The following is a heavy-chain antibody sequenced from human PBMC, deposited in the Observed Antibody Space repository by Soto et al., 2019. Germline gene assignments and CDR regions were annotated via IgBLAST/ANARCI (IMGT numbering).Heavy chain of an antibody. J-gene: IGHJ6*02. CDR1: GGSISSSSYS. D-gene: IGHD2-2*01. V-gene: IGHV4-39*01. CDR3: GRQPGHCGSTTCFGYYSVDV. CDR2: IYYSGST. Sequence: QLQLQESGPRLVKPSETLSLTCSVSGGSISSSSYSWGWIRQPPGKGLEWIGTIYYSGSTHYNPSLEGRVAISADTPNTQLSLRLSSVPAADTAVYYCGRQPGHCGSTTCFGYYSVDVWGQGTTVTVS.